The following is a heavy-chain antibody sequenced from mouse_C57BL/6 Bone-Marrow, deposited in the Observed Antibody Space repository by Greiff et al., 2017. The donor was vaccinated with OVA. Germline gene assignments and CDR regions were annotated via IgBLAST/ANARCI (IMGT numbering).Heavy chain of an antibody. D-gene: IGHD1-1*01. CDR2: ISNGGGST. CDR3: ARHDTTVVAP. J-gene: IGHJ4*01. Sequence: EVKVVESGGGLVQPGGSLKLSCAASGFTFSDYYMYWVRQTPEKRLEWVAYISNGGGSTYYPDTVKGRFTISRDNAKNTLYLQMSRLKSEDTAMYYCARHDTTVVAPWGQGTSVTVSS. V-gene: IGHV5-12*01. CDR1: GFTFSDYY.